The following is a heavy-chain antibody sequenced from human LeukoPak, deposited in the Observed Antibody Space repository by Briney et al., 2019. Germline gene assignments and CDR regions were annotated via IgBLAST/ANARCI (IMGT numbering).Heavy chain of an antibody. V-gene: IGHV4-39*07. J-gene: IGHJ4*02. D-gene: IGHD6-19*01. CDR3: ARDLQFLDY. CDR1: GGSITNTVAY. Sequence: SETLSLTCTVSGGSITNTVAYWVWIRQSPGKGLEWIGSIYYSGSAYYTPSLRSRVTISVATSKSLFSLTLSSVTAADTAVYYCARDLQFLDYWGQGTLVTVSS. CDR2: IYYSGSA.